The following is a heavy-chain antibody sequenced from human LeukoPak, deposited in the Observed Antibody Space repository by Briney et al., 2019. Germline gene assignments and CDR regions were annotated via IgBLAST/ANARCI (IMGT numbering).Heavy chain of an antibody. V-gene: IGHV3-21*01. Sequence: GGSLRLSCAASGFTFSSYSMNSVRQAPGKGLEWVSSISSSSSYIYYADSVKGRFTISRDNAKNSLYLQMNSLTAEDTAVYYCARGSGYGKGHDYWGQGTLVTVSS. CDR3: ARGSGYGKGHDY. J-gene: IGHJ4*02. D-gene: IGHD5-12*01. CDR1: GFTFSSYS. CDR2: ISSSSSYI.